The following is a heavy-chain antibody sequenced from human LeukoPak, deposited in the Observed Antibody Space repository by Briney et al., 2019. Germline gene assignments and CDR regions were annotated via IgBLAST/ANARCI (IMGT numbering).Heavy chain of an antibody. V-gene: IGHV3-30-3*01. CDR3: ASHSSRHYYDSSGYSAIDC. CDR1: GLTFSSYA. CDR2: ISYDGSNK. Sequence: GGSLRLSCAASGLTFSSYAMHWVRQAPGKGLEWVAVISYDGSNKCYADSVKGRFTISRDNSKNTLYLQMNSLRAEDTAVYYCASHSSRHYYDSSGYSAIDCWGQGTLVTVSS. J-gene: IGHJ4*02. D-gene: IGHD3-22*01.